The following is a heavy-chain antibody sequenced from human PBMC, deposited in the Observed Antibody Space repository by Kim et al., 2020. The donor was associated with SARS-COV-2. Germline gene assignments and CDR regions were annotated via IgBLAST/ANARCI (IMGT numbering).Heavy chain of an antibody. CDR2: IRSKAYGGTT. Sequence: GGSLRLSCTASGFTFGDYAMSWVRQAPGKGLEWVGFIRSKAYGGTTEYAASVKGRFTISRDDSKSIAYLQMNSLKTEDTAVYYCTRANVVVPAAIAANWFDPWGQGTLVTVSS. D-gene: IGHD2-2*01. J-gene: IGHJ5*02. CDR1: GFTFGDYA. CDR3: TRANVVVPAAIAANWFDP. V-gene: IGHV3-49*04.